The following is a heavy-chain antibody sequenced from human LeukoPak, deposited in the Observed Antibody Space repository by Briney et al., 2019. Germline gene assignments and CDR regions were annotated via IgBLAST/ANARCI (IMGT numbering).Heavy chain of an antibody. CDR2: IYTSGST. J-gene: IGHJ3*02. CDR1: GGSISIYY. D-gene: IGHD2-2*01. CDR3: ARGVVVVPAATDAFDI. V-gene: IGHV4-4*07. Sequence: SETLSLTCTVSGGSISIYYWSWIRQPAGKGLEWIGRIYTSGSTNYNPSLKSRVTMSVDTSKNQFSLKLSSVTAADTAVYYCARGVVVVPAATDAFDIWGQGTMVTVSS.